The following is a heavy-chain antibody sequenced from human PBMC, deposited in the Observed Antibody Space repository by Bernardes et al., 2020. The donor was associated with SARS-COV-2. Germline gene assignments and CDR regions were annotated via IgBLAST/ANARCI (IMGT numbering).Heavy chain of an antibody. V-gene: IGHV3-23*01. CDR2: ISGSGGST. CDR1: GFTFSSYA. CDR3: AKFSAGSRSRLPNFDY. J-gene: IGHJ4*02. D-gene: IGHD6-13*01. Sequence: GGSLRLSCAASGFTFSSYAMSWVRQAPGKGLEWVSAISGSGGSTYYADSVKGRFTISRDNSKNTLYLQMNSLRAEDTAVYYCAKFSAGSRSRLPNFDYWGQGTLVTVSS.